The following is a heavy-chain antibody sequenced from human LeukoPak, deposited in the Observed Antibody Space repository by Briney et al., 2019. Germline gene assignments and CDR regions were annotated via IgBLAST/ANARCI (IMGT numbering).Heavy chain of an antibody. CDR3: AKDPSTYYYDSSGYE. CDR2: ISYDGSNK. D-gene: IGHD3-22*01. V-gene: IGHV3-30*18. CDR1: GFTSSSYG. J-gene: IGHJ4*02. Sequence: GGSLRLSCAASGFTSSSYGMHWVRQAPGKGLEWVAVISYDGSNKYYADSVKGRFTISRDNSKNTLYLQMNSLRAEDTAVYYCAKDPSTYYYDSSGYEWGQGTLVTVSS.